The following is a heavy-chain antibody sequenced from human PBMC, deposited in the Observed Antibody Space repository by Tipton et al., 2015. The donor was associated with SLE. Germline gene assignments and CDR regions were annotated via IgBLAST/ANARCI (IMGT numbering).Heavy chain of an antibody. V-gene: IGHV4-34*01. CDR2: INHSGST. CDR1: GYSISSGYY. D-gene: IGHD5-18*01. J-gene: IGHJ4*02. CDR3: ARGYSSFDY. Sequence: TLSLTCAVSGYSISSGYYWSWIRQPPGKGLEWIGEINHSGSTNYNPSLKSRVTISVDTSKNQFSLKLSSVTAADTAVYYCARGYSSFDYWGQGTLVTVSS.